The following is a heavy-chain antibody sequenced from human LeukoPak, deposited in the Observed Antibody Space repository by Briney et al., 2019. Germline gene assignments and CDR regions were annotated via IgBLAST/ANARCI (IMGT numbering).Heavy chain of an antibody. V-gene: IGHV3-7*01. CDR3: AKDGGSSWSYFDY. Sequence: PGGYLRLSCAASGFTFSSYWMSWVHQAPGKGLEWVANIKQDGSEKYYVDSVKGRFTISRDNSKNTLYLQMNSLRADDTAVYYCAKDGGSSWSYFDYWGQGTLVTVSS. CDR2: IKQDGSEK. J-gene: IGHJ4*02. D-gene: IGHD6-13*01. CDR1: GFTFSSYW.